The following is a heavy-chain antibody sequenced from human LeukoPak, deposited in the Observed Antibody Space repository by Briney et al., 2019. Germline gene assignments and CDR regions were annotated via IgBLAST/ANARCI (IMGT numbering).Heavy chain of an antibody. CDR1: GFTVSSNY. V-gene: IGHV3-53*01. CDR3: ARGVYGSGYYYYMDV. CDR2: IYSGGST. D-gene: IGHD3-10*01. Sequence: PGGSLRLSCAASGFTVSSNYMSWVRQAPGKGLECVSVIYSGGSTYYADSVKGRFTISRDNSKNTLYLQMNSLRAEDTAVYYCARGVYGSGYYYYMDVWGKGTAVTVSS. J-gene: IGHJ6*03.